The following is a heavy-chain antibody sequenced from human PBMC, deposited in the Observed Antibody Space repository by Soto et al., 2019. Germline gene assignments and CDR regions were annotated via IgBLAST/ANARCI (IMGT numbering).Heavy chain of an antibody. D-gene: IGHD3-10*01. CDR3: AREVVDGSSLWLDP. CDR1: GFTFSTND. V-gene: IGHV1-8*01. J-gene: IGHJ5*02. CDR2: MNANVDAT. Sequence: QVQLVQSGAEVKKPGASVKVSCKASGFTFSTNDINWVRQAPGQGLQWMGWMNANVDATDSPQEFEGRVTMTWNASISTAYMELSNLQSDDTAVYYCAREVVDGSSLWLDPWGQGTLVTVSS.